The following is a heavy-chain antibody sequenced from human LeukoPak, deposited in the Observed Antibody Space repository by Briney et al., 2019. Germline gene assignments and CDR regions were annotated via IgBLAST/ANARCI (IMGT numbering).Heavy chain of an antibody. CDR2: INPNSGGT. D-gene: IGHD2-21*01. Sequence: ASVKVSYKASGYTFTGYYMHWVRQAPGQGLEWMGWINPNSGGTNYAQKFQGRVTMTRDTSISTAYMELSRLRSDDTAVYYCARLPLWGDAFDIWGQGTMVTVSS. CDR3: ARLPLWGDAFDI. CDR1: GYTFTGYY. J-gene: IGHJ3*02. V-gene: IGHV1-2*02.